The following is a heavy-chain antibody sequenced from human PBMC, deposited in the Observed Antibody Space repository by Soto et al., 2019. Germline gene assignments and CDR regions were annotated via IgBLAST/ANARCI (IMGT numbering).Heavy chain of an antibody. D-gene: IGHD5-12*01. CDR1: GFSFGTAGVA. CDR2: IYYNDDR. J-gene: IGHJ4*02. Sequence: SGPTLVNPTQTLTLTCTFSGFSFGTAGVAVGWIRQTPGGALEWLALIYYNDDRRFSPSLKTRLHITGDTSKNQVVLSLTNVDPGDTATXFCAHSDGGYEIIYFDFWGQGIPVTVSS. V-gene: IGHV2-5*01. CDR3: AHSDGGYEIIYFDF.